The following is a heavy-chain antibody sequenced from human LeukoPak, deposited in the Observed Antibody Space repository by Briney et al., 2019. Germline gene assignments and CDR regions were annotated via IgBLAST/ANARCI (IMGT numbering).Heavy chain of an antibody. CDR1: GFSFRSFW. V-gene: IGHV3-7*05. CDR3: ATQGIRNSAFDN. CDR2: IKEDGSDK. J-gene: IGHJ4*02. Sequence: GGSLRLSCAASGFSFRSFWMSWVRQAPGKGLEWVASIKEDGSDKYYVESVKGRFTISRDNSKNTLYLQMNSLRAEDTAMYYCATQGIRNSAFDNWGQGTLVTVSS. D-gene: IGHD1-26*01.